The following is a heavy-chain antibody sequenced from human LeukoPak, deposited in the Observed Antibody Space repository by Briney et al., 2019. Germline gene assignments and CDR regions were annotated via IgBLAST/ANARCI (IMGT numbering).Heavy chain of an antibody. CDR2: ISAYNGNT. V-gene: IGHV1-18*04. J-gene: IGHJ6*03. CDR3: ARVVAHYYYMDV. CDR1: GYTFTDYY. D-gene: IGHD2-2*01. Sequence: ASVKVSCKTSGYTFTDYYIHWVRQAPGQGLEWMGWISAYNGNTNYAQKLQGRVTMTTDTSTSTAYMELRSLRSDDTAVYYCARVVAHYYYMDVWGKGTTVTVSS.